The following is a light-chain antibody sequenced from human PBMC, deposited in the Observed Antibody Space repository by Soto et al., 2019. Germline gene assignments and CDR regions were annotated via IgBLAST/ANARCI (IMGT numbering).Light chain of an antibody. CDR3: QQYNNWPWT. V-gene: IGKV3-15*01. Sequence: EIVMKQSPATLSVSPGERATLSCRASQSVTTRLAWYQRKPGQGPRLLIYDASTRATGIAARISGSGSGTEFTLTISSLQSEDFAIYYCQQYNNWPWTFGQGTKVDIK. J-gene: IGKJ1*01. CDR2: DAS. CDR1: QSVTTR.